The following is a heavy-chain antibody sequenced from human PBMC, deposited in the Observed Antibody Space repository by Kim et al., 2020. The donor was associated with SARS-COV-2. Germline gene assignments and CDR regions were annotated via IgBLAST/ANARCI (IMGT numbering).Heavy chain of an antibody. D-gene: IGHD1-26*01. CDR2: IWYDGSNK. Sequence: GGSLRLSWAASGFTFSSYGMHWVRQAPGKGLEWVAVIWYDGSNKYYADSVKGRFTISRDNSKNTLYLQMNSLRAEDTAVYYCARDVGATGDYYYYYGMDVWGQGPTVTVSS. CDR1: GFTFSSYG. CDR3: ARDVGATGDYYYYYGMDV. V-gene: IGHV3-33*01. J-gene: IGHJ6*02.